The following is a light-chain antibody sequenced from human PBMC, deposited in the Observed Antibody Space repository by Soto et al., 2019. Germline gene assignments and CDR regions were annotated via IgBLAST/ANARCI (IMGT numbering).Light chain of an antibody. CDR3: QQYSNWPPWT. Sequence: EIVLTQSPGTLSLSPGERATLSCRASQSVSSYKLAWYQQKPGQPPRLLISGASSRATGIPDRFSGSVSGTEFTLTISSLQSEDFGVYYCQQYSNWPPWTFGQGTKVDIK. V-gene: IGKV3D-15*01. CDR1: QSVSSYK. CDR2: GAS. J-gene: IGKJ1*01.